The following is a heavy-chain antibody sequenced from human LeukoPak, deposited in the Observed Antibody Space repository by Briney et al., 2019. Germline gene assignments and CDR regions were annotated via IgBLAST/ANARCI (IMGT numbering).Heavy chain of an antibody. V-gene: IGHV3-30-3*01. D-gene: IGHD3-3*01. CDR1: GFTFSSYA. CDR2: ISYDGSNK. J-gene: IGHJ6*02. Sequence: GGSLRLSCAASGFTFSSYAMHWVRQAPGKGLEWVAVISYDGSNKYYADSVKGRFTISRDNSKNTLYLQMNSLRAEDTAVYYCAKDPTYYDFWSGYNYYGMDVWGQGTTVTVSS. CDR3: AKDPTYYDFWSGYNYYGMDV.